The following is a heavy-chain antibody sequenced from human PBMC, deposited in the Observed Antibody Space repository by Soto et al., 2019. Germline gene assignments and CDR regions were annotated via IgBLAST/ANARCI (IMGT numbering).Heavy chain of an antibody. D-gene: IGHD6-6*01. V-gene: IGHV3-23*01. CDR3: ANFIAARRFDY. J-gene: IGHJ4*02. CDR2: ISGSGGST. CDR1: GFTLSSYA. Sequence: PGGSLRLSCAASGFTLSSYAMSWVRQAPGKGLEWVSAISGSGGSTYYADSVKGRFTISRDNSKNTLYLQMNSPRAEDTAVYYCANFIAARRFDYWGQGTLVTVSS.